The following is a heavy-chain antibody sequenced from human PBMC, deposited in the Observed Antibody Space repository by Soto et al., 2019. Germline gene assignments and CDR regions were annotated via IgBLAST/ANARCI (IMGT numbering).Heavy chain of an antibody. D-gene: IGHD5-12*01. CDR1: GYTFTSYD. CDR2: MNPNSGNT. V-gene: IGHV1-8*01. CDR3: ARERRDGYDN. J-gene: IGHJ4*02. Sequence: QVQLVQSGAEVKKPGASVKVSCKASGYTFTSYDINWVRQATGQGLEWMGWMNPNSGNTAYAQKFQGRDTMPSNTSISTAYMELSSLRSEDTAGYYCARERRDGYDNWGQGTLVTVSS.